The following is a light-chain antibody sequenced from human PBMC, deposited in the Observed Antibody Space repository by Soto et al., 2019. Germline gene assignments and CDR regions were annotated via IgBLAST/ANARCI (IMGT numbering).Light chain of an antibody. Sequence: EIVLTQSPATLSLSPGERATLSCRASQSVSSYLAWYQQKPGQAPRLLIYDSSNRAAGIPARFSGSGSGTDFTLTISSLEPEDFAVYYCQQRSNWPRQFGQGTKGAIK. CDR1: QSVSSY. V-gene: IGKV3-11*01. CDR2: DSS. CDR3: QQRSNWPRQ. J-gene: IGKJ1*01.